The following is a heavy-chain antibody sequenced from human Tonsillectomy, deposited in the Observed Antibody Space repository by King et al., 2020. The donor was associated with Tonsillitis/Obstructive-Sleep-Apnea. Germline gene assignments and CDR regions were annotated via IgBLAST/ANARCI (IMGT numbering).Heavy chain of an antibody. V-gene: IGHV3-7*03. D-gene: IGHD2-21*02. CDR2: INQDGTTK. Sequence: VQLVESGGGLVQPGGSLRLSCAASGYTLSNYWMAWVRQAPGKGPEWVANINQDGTTKNHIDSVKGRFTISRDNAKNSLYLQMNSLRAEDTAFYDCAREVTGNLDFWGQGTLVTVSS. J-gene: IGHJ4*02. CDR1: GYTLSNYW. CDR3: AREVTGNLDF.